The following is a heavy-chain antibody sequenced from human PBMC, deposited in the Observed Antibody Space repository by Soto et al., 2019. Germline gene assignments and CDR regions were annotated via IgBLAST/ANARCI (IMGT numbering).Heavy chain of an antibody. Sequence: QVQLVQSGAEVKKPGASVKVSCKASGYTFTSYAMHWVRQAPGQRLEWMGWINAGNGNTKYSQKFQGRVTITRDTSASTAYMELSSLRSEDTAVYYCARGIAVAGRADYWGQGTLVTGSS. CDR2: INAGNGNT. V-gene: IGHV1-3*01. CDR1: GYTFTSYA. CDR3: ARGIAVAGRADY. J-gene: IGHJ4*02. D-gene: IGHD6-19*01.